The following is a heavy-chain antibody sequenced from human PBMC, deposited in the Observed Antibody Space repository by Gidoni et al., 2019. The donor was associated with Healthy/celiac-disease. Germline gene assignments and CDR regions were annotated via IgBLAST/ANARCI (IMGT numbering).Heavy chain of an antibody. Sequence: QVQLRESGPGLVKPSETLSLTCTVSGGSISSYSWSWLRQPAGKGLEWIGRIYTSGSTNYNPSLKSRVTMSVDTSKNQFSLKLSSVTAADTAVYYCARDVSRNCSGGSCYSYYVGGYYFDYWGQGTLVTVSS. CDR3: ARDVSRNCSGGSCYSYYVGGYYFDY. V-gene: IGHV4-4*07. CDR2: IYTSGST. J-gene: IGHJ4*02. CDR1: GGSISSYS. D-gene: IGHD2-15*01.